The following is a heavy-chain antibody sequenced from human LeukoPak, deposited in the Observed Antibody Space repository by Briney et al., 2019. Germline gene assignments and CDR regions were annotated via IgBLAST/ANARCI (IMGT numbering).Heavy chain of an antibody. Sequence: SVKVSYKPCGGTFSSYTISWLRQAPGQGLEWLGRIIPILGMADHAQKFQGRVTITAGKSTSTAYMELSSLRSEDTAVYFCARLAVVVPAAIWESGWFDPWGQGTLVTVSS. CDR3: ARLAVVVPAAIWESGWFDP. J-gene: IGHJ5*02. D-gene: IGHD2-2*02. CDR2: IIPILGMA. CDR1: GGTFSSYT. V-gene: IGHV1-69*02.